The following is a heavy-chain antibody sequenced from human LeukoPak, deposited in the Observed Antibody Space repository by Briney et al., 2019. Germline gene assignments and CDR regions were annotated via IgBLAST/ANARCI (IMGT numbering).Heavy chain of an antibody. D-gene: IGHD1-26*01. Sequence: GGSLRLSCVASGFSFDDYGMYWVRLAPGKGLEWLSLISGDAGSTYYADSVKGRFTVSRDNSKNSLYLQMSSLRSEDTALYYCAKDIGGTFTEYYYYYAMDVWGQGTTVTVSS. J-gene: IGHJ6*02. V-gene: IGHV3-43*02. CDR2: ISGDAGST. CDR1: GFSFDDYG. CDR3: AKDIGGTFTEYYYYYAMDV.